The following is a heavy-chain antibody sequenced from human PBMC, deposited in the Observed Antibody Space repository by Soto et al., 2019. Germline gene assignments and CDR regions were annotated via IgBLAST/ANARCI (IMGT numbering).Heavy chain of an antibody. V-gene: IGHV1-2*02. CDR2: MNPNRGGS. Sequence: QVHLVQSGAEVKKPGASVKVSCMASGYNFIAQNIHWVRQAPGLGLEWMGKMNPNRGGSDYPQEFQGRVAVTRDTFISTVHMELTSITSDEKPFYYCTRVRHLNSPSDAFAIWGQGTRVIAPS. D-gene: IGHD1-7*01. CDR3: TRVRHLNSPSDAFAI. J-gene: IGHJ3*02. CDR1: GYNFIAQN.